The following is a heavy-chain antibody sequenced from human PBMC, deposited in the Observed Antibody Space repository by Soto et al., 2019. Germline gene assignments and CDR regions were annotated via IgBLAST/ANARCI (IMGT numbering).Heavy chain of an antibody. Sequence: RASVKVSCKASGVTFNRQDMRWVRQAPGQGLEWMGGIIPMFGTPHYAEKFQDRVTITADESTGTAYLELSSLTSEDTAVYYCATSEGRGGYSFDYWGPGTLVTAPQ. V-gene: IGHV1-69*13. CDR2: IIPMFGTP. D-gene: IGHD5-12*01. CDR3: ATSEGRGGYSFDY. J-gene: IGHJ4*02. CDR1: GVTFNRQD.